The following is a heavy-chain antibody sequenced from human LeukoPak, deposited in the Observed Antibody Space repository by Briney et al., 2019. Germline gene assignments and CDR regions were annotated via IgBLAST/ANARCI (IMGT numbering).Heavy chain of an antibody. CDR1: GFTFSDYG. Sequence: GGSLRLSCAASGFTFSDYGMNWVRQAPGKGLEWVSYISTSDSYIYYADSVKGRFTISRDNPKSTLSLQMHSLRGDDTAVYYCATGLAASGTGYFDYWGQGVLVTVSS. D-gene: IGHD6-13*01. CDR3: ATGLAASGTGYFDY. V-gene: IGHV3-21*06. J-gene: IGHJ4*02. CDR2: ISTSDSYI.